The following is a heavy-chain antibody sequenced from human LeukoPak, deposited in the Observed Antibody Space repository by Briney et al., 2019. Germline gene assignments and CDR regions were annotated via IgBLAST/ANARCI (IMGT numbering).Heavy chain of an antibody. CDR2: ISGSGGST. D-gene: IGHD3-3*01. Sequence: GGSLRLSCAASGFTFSSYAMSWVRQAPGKGLEWVSAISGSGGSTYYADSVKGRFTISRDNSKNTLYLQMNSLRAEDTAVYYCARGQGLRFLEWLLLAYWGQGTLVTVSS. CDR3: ARGQGLRFLEWLLLAY. V-gene: IGHV3-23*01. J-gene: IGHJ4*02. CDR1: GFTFSSYA.